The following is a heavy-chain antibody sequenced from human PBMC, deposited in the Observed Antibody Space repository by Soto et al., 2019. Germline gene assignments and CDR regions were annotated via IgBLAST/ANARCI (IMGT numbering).Heavy chain of an antibody. Sequence: ASVKVSCKASGYTFTSYGISWVRQAPGQGLEWMGWISAYNGNTNYAQKLQGRVTMTTDTSTSTAYMELRSLRSDDTAVYYCARDPGGGGWYGGGRHGMDVWGQGTTVTVSS. V-gene: IGHV1-18*01. D-gene: IGHD6-19*01. CDR1: GYTFTSYG. CDR2: ISAYNGNT. CDR3: ARDPGGGGWYGGGRHGMDV. J-gene: IGHJ6*02.